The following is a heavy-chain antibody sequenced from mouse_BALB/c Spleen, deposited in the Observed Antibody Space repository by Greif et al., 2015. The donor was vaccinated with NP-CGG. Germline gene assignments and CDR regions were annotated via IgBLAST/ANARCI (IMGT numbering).Heavy chain of an antibody. CDR2: INPYNDGT. D-gene: IGHD1-1*01. J-gene: IGHJ1*01. V-gene: IGHV1-14*01. CDR3: ARRRSLSSYWYLDV. Sequence: EVQLQESGPELVKPGASVKMSCKASGYTFTSYVMHWVKQKPGQGLEWIGYINPYNDGTKYNEKFKGKATLTSDKSSSTAYMELSSLTSEDSAVYYCARRRSLSSYWYLDVWGAGTTVTVSS. CDR1: GYTFTSYV.